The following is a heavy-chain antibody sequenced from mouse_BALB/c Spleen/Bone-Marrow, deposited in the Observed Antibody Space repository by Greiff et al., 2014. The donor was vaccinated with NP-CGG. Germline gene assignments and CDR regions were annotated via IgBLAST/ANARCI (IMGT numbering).Heavy chain of an antibody. Sequence: VQLQQPGSELVKPGASVKLSCAASGFNIKDTYMHWVKQRPEQGLEWIGRIDPANGDTKYDPKFQGKATITADTSPNTAYLQLSSLTSEGTAVYYCTRPSFYYGSSYWYFDVWGAGTTVTVTS. V-gene: IGHV14-3*02. CDR1: GFNIKDTY. J-gene: IGHJ1*01. CDR3: TRPSFYYGSSYWYFDV. CDR2: IDPANGDT. D-gene: IGHD1-1*01.